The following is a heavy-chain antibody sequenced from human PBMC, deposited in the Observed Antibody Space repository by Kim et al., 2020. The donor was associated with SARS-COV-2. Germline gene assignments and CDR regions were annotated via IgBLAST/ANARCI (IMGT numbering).Heavy chain of an antibody. Sequence: YEEKFPGRVTMTTDTSTSTAYLELRSLRPADTAVYYCARMDYFYYYYMDVWGKGTTVTVSS. V-gene: IGHV1-18*01. CDR3: ARMDYFYYYYMDV. J-gene: IGHJ6*03.